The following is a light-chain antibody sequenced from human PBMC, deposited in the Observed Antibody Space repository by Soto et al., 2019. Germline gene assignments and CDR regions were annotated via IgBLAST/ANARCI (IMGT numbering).Light chain of an antibody. CDR1: QSVSSD. J-gene: IGKJ5*01. V-gene: IGKV3-20*01. Sequence: RTSAVSGKRGAPGARRASQSVSSDLAWYQQKPGQAPRLLIYGASSRATGIPDRFSGSGYGTEFALSLRRLDPDDFAVYYCEESGSSAINCGQGTRLEIK. CDR3: EESGSSAIN. CDR2: GAS.